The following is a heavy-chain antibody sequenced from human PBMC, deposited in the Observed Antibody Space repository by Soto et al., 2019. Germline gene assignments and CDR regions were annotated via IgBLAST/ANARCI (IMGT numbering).Heavy chain of an antibody. J-gene: IGHJ6*02. Sequence: VKVSFKASGGTFSSYAISLLLHAPGQWLEWMGGIIPIFGTANYAQKFQGRVTITADESTSTAYMELSSLRSEDTAVYYCARGMTTVTYGMDVWGQGTTVTVSS. CDR2: IIPIFGTA. CDR3: ARGMTTVTYGMDV. V-gene: IGHV1-69*01. CDR1: GGTFSSYA. D-gene: IGHD4-4*01.